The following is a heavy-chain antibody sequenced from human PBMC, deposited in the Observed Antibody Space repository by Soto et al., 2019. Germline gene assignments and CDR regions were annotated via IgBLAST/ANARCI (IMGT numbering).Heavy chain of an antibody. Sequence: SETLSLTCIVSGGSISEKYWNWVRQPPGKGLEWIGLIFANGHTDYNPSLKSRVTMSLDASKNQFSLRLPSMTAADTAVYYCVASLAASGLNWLDPWGRGTLVTVSS. CDR3: VASLAASGLNWLDP. V-gene: IGHV4-4*07. J-gene: IGHJ5*02. CDR2: IFANGHT. CDR1: GGSISEKY. D-gene: IGHD6-13*01.